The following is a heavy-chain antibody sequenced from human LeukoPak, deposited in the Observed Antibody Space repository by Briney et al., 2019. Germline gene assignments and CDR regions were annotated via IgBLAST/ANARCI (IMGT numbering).Heavy chain of an antibody. Sequence: GGSLRLSCAASGITFSSYAMSWVRQAPGKGLEWVALISYDGSNKYFADSVKGRFTISRDNSKNTLYLQMHSLRAEDTAVYYCAKDNVAAAGRYFDYWGQGTLVTVSS. J-gene: IGHJ4*02. V-gene: IGHV3-30*18. CDR1: GITFSSYA. CDR2: ISYDGSNK. CDR3: AKDNVAAAGRYFDY. D-gene: IGHD6-13*01.